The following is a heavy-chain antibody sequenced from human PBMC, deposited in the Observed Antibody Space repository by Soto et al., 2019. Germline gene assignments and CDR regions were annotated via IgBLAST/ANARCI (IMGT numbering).Heavy chain of an antibody. Sequence: SGGMLRSICYLGVWIRQPQEKGLEWIGSIYYSGSTYYNPSLKSRVTISVDTSKNQFSLKLSSVTAAEKSVYYLPGETSRLYDMDMWGQ. CDR1: GGMLRSICYL. V-gene: IGHV4-39*02. CDR3: PGETSRLYDMDM. D-gene: IGHD6-6*01. J-gene: IGHJ6*01. CDR2: IYYSGST.